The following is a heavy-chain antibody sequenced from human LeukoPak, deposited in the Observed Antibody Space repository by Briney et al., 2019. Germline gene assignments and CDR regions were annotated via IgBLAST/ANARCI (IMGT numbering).Heavy chain of an antibody. CDR2: IYYSGST. Sequence: RASETLSLTCTVSGGSISSYCWSWIRQPPGKGLEWIGYIYYSGSTNYNPSLKSRVTISVDTSKNQFSLKLSSVTAADTAVYYCARRAGPGGYYYYGMDVWGQGTTVTVSS. J-gene: IGHJ6*02. CDR1: GGSISSYC. CDR3: ARRAGPGGYYYYGMDV. V-gene: IGHV4-59*08.